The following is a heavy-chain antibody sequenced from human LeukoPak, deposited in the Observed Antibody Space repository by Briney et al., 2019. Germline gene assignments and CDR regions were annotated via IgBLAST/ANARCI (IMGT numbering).Heavy chain of an antibody. J-gene: IGHJ2*01. D-gene: IGHD1-26*01. V-gene: IGHV4-4*07. CDR1: GGSFSSYY. CDR2: IYNSRTT. Sequence: SETLSLTCTVSGGSFSSYYWTWIRQPAGKGLEWIGRIYNSRTTNYSPSLESRVTMSLDTSKNRFSLSLSSVTAADTAVYYCARDRLGATGHWRIDVWGRGTLVTVSS. CDR3: ARDRLGATGHWRIDV.